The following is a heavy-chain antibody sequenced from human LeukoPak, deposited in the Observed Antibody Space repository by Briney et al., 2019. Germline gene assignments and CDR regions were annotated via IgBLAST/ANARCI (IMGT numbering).Heavy chain of an antibody. CDR3: ARGWAQKTYYYDSSGYYYLSNWFDP. V-gene: IGHV1-69*05. D-gene: IGHD3-22*01. J-gene: IGHJ5*02. CDR2: IIPIFGTA. CDR1: GGTFSSYA. Sequence: SVKVSCKASGGTFSSYAISWVRQAPGQGLEWMGGIIPIFGTANYAQKFQGRVTITTDESTSTAYMELSSLRSEDTAVYYCARGWAQKTYYYDSSGYYYLSNWFDPWGRGTLVTVSS.